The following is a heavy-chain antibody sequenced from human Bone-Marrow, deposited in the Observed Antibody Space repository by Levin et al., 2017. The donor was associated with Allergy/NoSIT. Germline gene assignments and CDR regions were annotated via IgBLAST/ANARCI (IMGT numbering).Heavy chain of an antibody. CDR2: SGSST. CDR1: GFTFNIEA. V-gene: IGHV3-23*05. J-gene: IGHJ4*02. Sequence: LSGGSLRLSCVGRGFTFNIEAMSWVRQAPGKGLEWVASSGSSTLYADSVRGRFTISRDDSKNTVFLQMHSLRPEDTAVYYCSKEDWSDGPGLYFNYWGQGSLVTVSS. D-gene: IGHD1-1*01. CDR3: SKEDWSDGPGLYFNY.